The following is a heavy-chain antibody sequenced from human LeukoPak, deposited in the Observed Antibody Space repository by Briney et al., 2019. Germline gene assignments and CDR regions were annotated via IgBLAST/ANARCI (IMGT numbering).Heavy chain of an antibody. CDR1: GDSVSSNTAS. V-gene: IGHV6-1*01. CDR2: TYYRSKWYN. J-gene: IGHJ4*02. CDR3: ARGTLYATSWNFDY. D-gene: IGHD2-2*01. Sequence: SQTLSLTCAISGDSVSSNTASRNWIRQSPSRGLEWLGRTYYRSKWYNDYALSVKSRITLNPDTSKNQFSLQLNSVTPEDTAVYYCARGTLYATSWNFDYWGQGTLVTVSS.